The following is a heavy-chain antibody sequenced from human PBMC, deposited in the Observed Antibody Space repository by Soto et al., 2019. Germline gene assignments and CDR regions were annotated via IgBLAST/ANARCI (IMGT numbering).Heavy chain of an antibody. V-gene: IGHV3-53*01. D-gene: IGHD6-13*01. CDR3: ARDPVDNGAAAGDY. CDR1: GFTVSNNY. CDR2: IYADGRT. J-gene: IGHJ4*02. Sequence: EVQLVESGGGLIQPGGSLRLSCAPSGFTVSNNYLSWVRQAPGKGLECVSVIYADGRTYYADSVKGRFTISRDISKNTLYLQMNSLRAEDTAVYYCARDPVDNGAAAGDYWGQGTLVTVSS.